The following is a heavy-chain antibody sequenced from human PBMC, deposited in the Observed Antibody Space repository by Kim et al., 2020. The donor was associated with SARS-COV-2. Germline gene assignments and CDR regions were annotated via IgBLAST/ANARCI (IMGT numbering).Heavy chain of an antibody. CDR2: ISGSGGST. Sequence: GGSLRLSCAASGFTFSSYAMSWVRQAPGKGLEWVSAISGSGGSTYYADSVKGRFTISRDNSKNTLYLQMNSLRAEDTAVYYCAKEYGDFWSGYFLFYFDYWGQGTLVTVSS. V-gene: IGHV3-23*01. CDR1: GFTFSSYA. D-gene: IGHD3-3*01. CDR3: AKEYGDFWSGYFLFYFDY. J-gene: IGHJ4*02.